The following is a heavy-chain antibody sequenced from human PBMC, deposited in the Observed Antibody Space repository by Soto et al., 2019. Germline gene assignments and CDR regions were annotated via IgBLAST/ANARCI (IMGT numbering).Heavy chain of an antibody. D-gene: IGHD2-8*01. J-gene: IGHJ4*02. CDR1: GFSFASFA. Sequence: DVRLAESGGGLVQPGGSLRLSCTTSGFSFASFAMTWVRQAPGKGLEWVATISGSDGKTYYADSVKGRFSISRDTSRNTLYLQMTSLRADDTAIYYCAKWTNLDYWAQGTRVTVSS. V-gene: IGHV3-23*04. CDR2: ISGSDGKT. CDR3: AKWTNLDY.